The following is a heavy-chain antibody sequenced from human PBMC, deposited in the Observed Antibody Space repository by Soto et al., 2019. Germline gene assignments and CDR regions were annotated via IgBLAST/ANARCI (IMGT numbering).Heavy chain of an antibody. J-gene: IGHJ4*02. Sequence: SETLSLTCTVSGGSISSSSYYWGWIRQPPGKGLEWIGSIYYSGSTYYNPSLKSRVTISVDTSKNQFSLKLSSVTAADTAVYYCARNPSGSGSYVRANFDYWGQGTLVTVSS. CDR3: ARNPSGSGSYVRANFDY. CDR1: GGSISSSSYY. D-gene: IGHD3-10*01. V-gene: IGHV4-39*01. CDR2: IYYSGST.